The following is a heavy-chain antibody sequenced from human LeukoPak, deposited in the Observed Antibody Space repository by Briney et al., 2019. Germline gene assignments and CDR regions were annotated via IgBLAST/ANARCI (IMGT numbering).Heavy chain of an antibody. Sequence: PGGSLRLSCAASGFTFSSYSMNWVRQAPGKGLEWVSSISSSSYIYYADSVKGRFTISRDNAKNSLYLQMNSLRAEDTAVYYCASRWFGELSNYFDYWGQGTLVTVSS. CDR1: GFTFSSYS. J-gene: IGHJ4*02. CDR3: ASRWFGELSNYFDY. D-gene: IGHD3-10*01. V-gene: IGHV3-21*01. CDR2: ISSSSYI.